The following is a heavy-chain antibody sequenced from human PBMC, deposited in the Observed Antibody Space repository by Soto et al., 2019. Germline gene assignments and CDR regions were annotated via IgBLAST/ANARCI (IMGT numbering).Heavy chain of an antibody. V-gene: IGHV4-34*01. CDR3: ARGWNVDTAMPIDY. CDR1: GGSFSGYY. D-gene: IGHD5-18*01. CDR2: INHSGST. J-gene: IGHJ4*02. Sequence: QVQLQQWGAGLLKPSETLSLTCAVYGGSFSGYYWSWIRQPPGKGLEWIGEINHSGSTNYKPSLKSRVTISVDTSKNQFSLKLSSVTAADTAVYYCARGWNVDTAMPIDYWGQGTLVTVSS.